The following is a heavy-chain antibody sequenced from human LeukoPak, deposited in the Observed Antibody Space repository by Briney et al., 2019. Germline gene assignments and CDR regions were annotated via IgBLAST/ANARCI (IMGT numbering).Heavy chain of an antibody. CDR1: GGSISSSSYY. V-gene: IGHV4-39*01. CDR3: ARHTRDYFGYFDP. Sequence: SETLSLTCTVSGGSISSSSYYWGWIRQPPGKGLEWIGSIYYSGITYYNPSLKSRVAISVDTSKNQFSLKVSSVTAADTAAYYCARHTRDYFGYFDPWGQGTLVTVSS. CDR2: IYYSGIT. D-gene: IGHD2/OR15-2a*01. J-gene: IGHJ5*02.